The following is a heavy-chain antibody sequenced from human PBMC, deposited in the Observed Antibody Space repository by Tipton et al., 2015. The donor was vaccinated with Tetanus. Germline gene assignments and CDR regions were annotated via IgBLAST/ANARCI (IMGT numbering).Heavy chain of an antibody. Sequence: AVSGGSISSNYWWSWVRQSPGTGLEWIGEISHNGSTNYNPSLKSRVTISVDKSKNQFSLRLGSVTAADTAMYYCAREPAATGTSLFDYWGQGALVTVSS. CDR1: GGSISSNYW. D-gene: IGHD6-13*01. V-gene: IGHV4-4*02. J-gene: IGHJ4*02. CDR2: ISHNGST. CDR3: AREPAATGTSLFDY.